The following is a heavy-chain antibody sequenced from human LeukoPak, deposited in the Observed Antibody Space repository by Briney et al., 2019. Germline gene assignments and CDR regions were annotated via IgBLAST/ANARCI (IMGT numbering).Heavy chain of an antibody. D-gene: IGHD3-3*01. J-gene: IGHJ5*02. CDR2: ISAYNGNT. CDR3: ARDDEYYDFWSGYSNWFDP. V-gene: IGHV1-18*01. CDR1: GYTFTSYG. Sequence: GASVKVSCKASGYTFTSYGISWVRQAPGQGLEWMGWISAYNGNTNYAQKLQGRVTMTTDASTSTAYMELRSLRPDDTAVYYCARDDEYYDFWSGYSNWFDPWGQGTLVTVSS.